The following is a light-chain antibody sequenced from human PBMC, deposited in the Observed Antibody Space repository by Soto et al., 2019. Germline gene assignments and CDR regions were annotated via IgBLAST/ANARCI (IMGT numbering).Light chain of an antibody. CDR1: SSDVGGYNY. V-gene: IGLV2-8*01. CDR3: SSYAGSSNV. CDR2: EVN. J-gene: IGLJ1*01. Sequence: LTQPPSASGSPGQSVAISCPGTSSDVGGYNYVSWYQQHPGKAPKLMIYEVNKRPSGVPDRFSGSKSGNTASLTVSGLQAEDEADYYCSSYAGSSNVFGTGTKVTVL.